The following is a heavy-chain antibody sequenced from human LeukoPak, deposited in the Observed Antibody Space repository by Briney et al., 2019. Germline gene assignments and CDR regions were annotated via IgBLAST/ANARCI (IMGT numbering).Heavy chain of an antibody. Sequence: GGSLRLSCAASGFTFSSYAMSWVRQAPGKGLEWVSAISGSGGSTYYADPVKGRFTISRDNSKNTLYLQMNSLRAEDTAVYYCAKGRTMIVVSFDYWGQGTLVTVSS. V-gene: IGHV3-23*01. J-gene: IGHJ4*02. CDR3: AKGRTMIVVSFDY. CDR2: ISGSGGST. CDR1: GFTFSSYA. D-gene: IGHD3-22*01.